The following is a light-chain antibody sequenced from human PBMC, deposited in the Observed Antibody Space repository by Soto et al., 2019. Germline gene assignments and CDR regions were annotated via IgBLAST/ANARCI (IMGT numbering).Light chain of an antibody. Sequence: QSALTQPASVSGSPGQSITISCTGSSCDIGDYNYVSWYKQHPGKAPKLMIYDVSNRPSGVSNRFSGSKSGNTASLTISGLQAEDEADYYCSSYTSNNFVIFGGGTKLTVL. J-gene: IGLJ2*01. CDR3: SSYTSNNFVI. V-gene: IGLV2-14*03. CDR1: SCDIGDYNY. CDR2: DVS.